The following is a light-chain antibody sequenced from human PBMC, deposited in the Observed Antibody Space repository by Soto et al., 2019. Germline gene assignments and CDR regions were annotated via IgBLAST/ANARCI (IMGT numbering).Light chain of an antibody. Sequence: SELTPPASVSRSPRQALPMSFNGNSSDVGTHNFVSWYHGHPGRAPKVIIYDVSNRPSGVSDRFFGSKSGNTASLTISGLQAEDEADYYCSSFTTTNTYVFATGTKVTVL. V-gene: IGLV2-14*03. CDR1: SSDVGTHNF. CDR3: SSFTTTNTYV. CDR2: DVS. J-gene: IGLJ1*01.